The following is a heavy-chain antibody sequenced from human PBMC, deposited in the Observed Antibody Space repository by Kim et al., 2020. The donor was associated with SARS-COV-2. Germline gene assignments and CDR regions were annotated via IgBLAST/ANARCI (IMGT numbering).Heavy chain of an antibody. J-gene: IGHJ4*02. V-gene: IGHV3-49*02. Sequence: ASVKGRFTISRDDSKSIAYLQMNSLKTEDTAVYYCTRALTYNWNYVEADYWGQGTLVTVSS. D-gene: IGHD1-7*01. CDR3: TRALTYNWNYVEADY.